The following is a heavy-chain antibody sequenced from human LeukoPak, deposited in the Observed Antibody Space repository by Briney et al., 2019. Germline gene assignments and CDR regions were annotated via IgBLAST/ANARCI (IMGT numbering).Heavy chain of an antibody. J-gene: IGHJ4*02. Sequence: ASVKVSCKASGYTFTGYYMHWVRQAPGQGLEWMGWINPNSGGTNYAQKFQGRVTMTRDTSISTAYMELSRLRSDDTAAYYCARGSGSYSYYFDYWGQGTLVTVSS. V-gene: IGHV1-2*02. CDR3: ARGSGSYSYYFDY. D-gene: IGHD1-26*01. CDR2: INPNSGGT. CDR1: GYTFTGYY.